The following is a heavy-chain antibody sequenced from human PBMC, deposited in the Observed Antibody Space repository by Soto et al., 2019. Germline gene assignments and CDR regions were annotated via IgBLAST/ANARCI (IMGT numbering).Heavy chain of an antibody. Sequence: GGSLRLSCAASGFTFSRYAMSWVRQAPGKGLEWVSAISGSGGSTDYADSVKGRFTISRDNSKTTLYLQMNSLRAEDTALYYCAKGAPYSAYGFDYWGQGTLVTVSS. V-gene: IGHV3-23*01. D-gene: IGHD5-12*01. CDR1: GFTFSRYA. J-gene: IGHJ4*02. CDR2: ISGSGGST. CDR3: AKGAPYSAYGFDY.